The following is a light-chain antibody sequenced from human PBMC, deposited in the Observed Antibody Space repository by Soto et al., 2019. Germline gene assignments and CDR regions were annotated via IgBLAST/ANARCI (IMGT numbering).Light chain of an antibody. Sequence: EIVLTQSPATLSLSPGERATLACRASQSVGSYLAWYQHKPGQAPRLLIHDASNRATGIPARFSGSGSGTDFTLTISSREPEDSAGYYCQQRSNWPRGTFGQGSKLVSK. CDR3: QQRSNWPRGT. CDR2: DAS. J-gene: IGKJ2*02. CDR1: QSVGSY. V-gene: IGKV3-11*01.